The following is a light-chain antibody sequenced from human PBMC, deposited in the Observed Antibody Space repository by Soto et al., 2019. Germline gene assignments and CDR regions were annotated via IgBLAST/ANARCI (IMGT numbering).Light chain of an antibody. CDR3: QSHDSSLHASV. J-gene: IGLJ1*01. V-gene: IGLV1-40*01. CDR2: GNS. Sequence: QSALTQPPSVSGAPGQRVTISCTGSSSNIGAGYDVHWYQQLPGTAPKLLIYGNSNRPSGVPDRFSGSKSGTSASLAITGFQAEDEADYYCQSHDSSLHASVFGTGTKVTVL. CDR1: SSNIGAGYD.